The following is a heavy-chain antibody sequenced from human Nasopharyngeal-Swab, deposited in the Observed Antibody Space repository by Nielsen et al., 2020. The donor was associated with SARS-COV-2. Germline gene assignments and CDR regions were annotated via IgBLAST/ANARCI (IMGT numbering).Heavy chain of an antibody. CDR2: MNPNSGNT. Sequence: WVRQAPGQGLEWMGWMNPNSGNTGYAQKFQGRVTMSRDTSISTAYMELNRLTSEDTAVYYCARKGASDYWGQGTLVTVSS. V-gene: IGHV1-8*01. CDR3: ARKGASDY. J-gene: IGHJ4*02. D-gene: IGHD3-16*01.